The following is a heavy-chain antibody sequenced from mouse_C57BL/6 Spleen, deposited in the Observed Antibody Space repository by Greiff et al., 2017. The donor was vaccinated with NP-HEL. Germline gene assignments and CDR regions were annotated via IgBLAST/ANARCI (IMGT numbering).Heavy chain of an antibody. D-gene: IGHD1-1*01. V-gene: IGHV1-78*01. CDR2: IYPRDGST. Sequence: QVQLKQSDAELVKPGASVKISCKVSGYTFTDHTIHWMKQRPEQGLEWIGYIYPRDGSTKYNEKFKGKGTLTADKSSSTAYLHLHSLTSEDSAVYFCSRCEVYYYGSSYFDYWGQGTTLTVSS. J-gene: IGHJ2*01. CDR1: GYTFTDHT. CDR3: SRCEVYYYGSSYFDY.